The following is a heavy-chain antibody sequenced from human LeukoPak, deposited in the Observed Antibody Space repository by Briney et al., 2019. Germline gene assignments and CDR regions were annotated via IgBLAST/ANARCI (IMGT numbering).Heavy chain of an antibody. J-gene: IGHJ4*02. CDR2: ISSSSSYI. Sequence: PGGSLRLSCAASGFTFSSYSMNWVRQAPGKGLEWVSSISSSSSYIYYADSVKGRFTISRDNAKNSLYLQMNSLRAEDTAVYYCATYRSSSFDCWGQGTLVTVSS. CDR1: GFTFSSYS. D-gene: IGHD6-6*01. V-gene: IGHV3-21*01. CDR3: ATYRSSSFDC.